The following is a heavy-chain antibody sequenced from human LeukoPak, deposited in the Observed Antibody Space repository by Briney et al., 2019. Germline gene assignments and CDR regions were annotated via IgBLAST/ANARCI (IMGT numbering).Heavy chain of an antibody. CDR3: VKDIGSYYYGSERPT. CDR1: GFTFNNHA. D-gene: IGHD3-10*01. CDR2: ITWNSDKV. Sequence: GGSLRLSCAASGFTFNNHAMHWVRQAPGKGLEWVAGITWNSDKVDYADSVEGRFTISRDNAKNSLLLQMNSLRPEDTALYYCVKDIGSYYYGSERPTWGQGTLVTVSS. J-gene: IGHJ5*02. V-gene: IGHV3-9*01.